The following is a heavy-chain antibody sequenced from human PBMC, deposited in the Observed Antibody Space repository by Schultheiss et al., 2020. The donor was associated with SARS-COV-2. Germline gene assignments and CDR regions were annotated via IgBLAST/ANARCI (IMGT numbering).Heavy chain of an antibody. J-gene: IGHJ4*02. D-gene: IGHD2-15*01. CDR2: IYYSGST. CDR3: ARDCSGSSCYTLGY. V-gene: IGHV4-61*08. CDR1: GGSINSGGYY. Sequence: SETLTLTCSVSGGSINSGGYYWSWIRQPPGKGLEWIGYIYYSGSTNYNPSLKSRVTISVDTSKNQFSLKLSSVTAADTAVYYCARDCSGSSCYTLGYWGQGTLVTVSS.